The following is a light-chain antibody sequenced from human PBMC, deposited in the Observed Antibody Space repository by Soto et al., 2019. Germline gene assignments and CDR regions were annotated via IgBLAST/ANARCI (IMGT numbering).Light chain of an antibody. Sequence: DIQMTHSPSTLSASVGDRVTITCRASQSISSWLAWYQQKAGKAPKLLIYDGSSFESGVPSRFSGSGSGTELTLTISSLEHEDFAVYYCQQYGDSPTFGQGTKVDIK. J-gene: IGKJ1*01. V-gene: IGKV1-5*01. CDR3: QQYGDSPT. CDR1: QSISSW. CDR2: DGS.